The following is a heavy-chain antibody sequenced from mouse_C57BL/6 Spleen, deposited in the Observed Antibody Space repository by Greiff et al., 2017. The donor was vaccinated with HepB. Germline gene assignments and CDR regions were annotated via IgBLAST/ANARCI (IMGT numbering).Heavy chain of an antibody. CDR1: GYSITSGYY. V-gene: IGHV3-6*01. CDR3: AREITTVYYYAMDY. Sequence: EVKLVESGPGLVKPSQSLSLTCSVTGYSITSGYYWNWIRQFPGNKLEWMGYISYDGSNNYNPSLKNRISITRDTSKNQFFLKLNSVTTEDTATYYCAREITTVYYYAMDYWGQGTSVTVSS. J-gene: IGHJ4*01. CDR2: ISYDGSN. D-gene: IGHD1-1*01.